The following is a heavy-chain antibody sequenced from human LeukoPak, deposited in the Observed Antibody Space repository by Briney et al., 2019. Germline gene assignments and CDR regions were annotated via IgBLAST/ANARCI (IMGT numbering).Heavy chain of an antibody. J-gene: IGHJ6*03. D-gene: IGHD6-19*01. CDR1: GFTFSSYV. Sequence: PGGSLRLSCAASGFTFSSYVMSWVRQAPGKGLEWVSAISGSGGSTYYADSVKGRFTISRDNSKNTLYLQMNSLRAEDTAVYYCANGEIGSGCYYHYMDVWGKGTTVTVSS. V-gene: IGHV3-23*01. CDR2: ISGSGGST. CDR3: ANGEIGSGCYYHYMDV.